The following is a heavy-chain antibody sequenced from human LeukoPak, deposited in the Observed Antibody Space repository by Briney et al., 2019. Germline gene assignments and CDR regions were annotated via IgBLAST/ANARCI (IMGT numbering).Heavy chain of an antibody. V-gene: IGHV3-21*01. D-gene: IGHD4-11*01. CDR1: GFTFSSYS. CDR2: ISSSSSYI. CDR3: ARVLTNSYGMDV. Sequence: GRSLRLSCAASGFTFSSYSMNWVRQAPGKGLEWVSSISSSSSYIYYADSVKGRFTISRDNAKNSLYLQMNSLRAEDTAVYYCARVLTNSYGMDVWGQGTTVTVSS. J-gene: IGHJ6*02.